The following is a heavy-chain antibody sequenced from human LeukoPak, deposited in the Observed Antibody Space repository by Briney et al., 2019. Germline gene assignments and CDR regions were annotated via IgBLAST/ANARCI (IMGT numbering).Heavy chain of an antibody. D-gene: IGHD3-10*01. CDR2: IYYSAST. CDR1: GVSISSGTYY. V-gene: IGHV4-31*03. Sequence: SETLSLTCTVSGVSISSGTYYWSWIRQHPGKGLEWIGYIYYSASTYYNPSLKSRVTISLEASENQFSPKLSSVTAADTAMYYCARAPYGSGSYYYPYWGQGTLVTVSS. J-gene: IGHJ4*02. CDR3: ARAPYGSGSYYYPY.